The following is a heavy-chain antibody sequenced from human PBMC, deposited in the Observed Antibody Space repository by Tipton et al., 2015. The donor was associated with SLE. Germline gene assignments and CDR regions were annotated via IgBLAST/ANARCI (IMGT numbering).Heavy chain of an antibody. V-gene: IGHV4-34*01. CDR2: INHSGST. J-gene: IGHJ2*01. Sequence: TLSLTCAVYGGSFSGYYWTWIRQPPGKGLEWIGEINHSGSTNYNPSLKSRVTISVDTSKNQFSLKLGSVTAADTAVYYCARDYGGTSGWYFDHWGRGTLVTVSS. CDR1: GGSFSGYY. CDR3: ARDYGGTSGWYFDH. D-gene: IGHD4-23*01.